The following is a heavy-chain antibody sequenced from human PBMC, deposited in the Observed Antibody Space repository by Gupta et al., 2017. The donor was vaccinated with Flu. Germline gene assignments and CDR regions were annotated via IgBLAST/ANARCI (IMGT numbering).Heavy chain of an antibody. D-gene: IGHD5-18*01. Sequence: EVQLLESGGGLVQPGGSLRLSCAASGFTFSSSAMSWVRQAPGKGLEWVSAISDSGGRTYYADSVKGRFTISRDNSKNTLYLQMNSLRAEDTAXYXCAKRDTPMQYYYYYAMDVWGQGTTVTVSS. CDR1: GFTFSSSA. CDR3: AKRDTPMQYYYYYAMDV. CDR2: ISDSGGRT. V-gene: IGHV3-23*01. J-gene: IGHJ6*02.